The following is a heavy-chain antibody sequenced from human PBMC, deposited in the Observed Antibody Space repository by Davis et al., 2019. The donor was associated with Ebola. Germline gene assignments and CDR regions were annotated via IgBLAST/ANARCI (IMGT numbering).Heavy chain of an antibody. CDR3: ARVTGASHAGP. CDR2: IKHRGST. J-gene: IGHJ5*02. V-gene: IGHV4-38-2*02. CDR1: GYSISSDYY. Sequence: MPSETLSLTCTVSGYSISSDYYWGWIRQPPGKGLEWIGSIKHRGSTYYNPSLKSRPTMAVNPSKSQFSLKLTSVTAADTAVYYCARVTGASHAGPWGQGTLVTVSS. D-gene: IGHD4/OR15-4a*01.